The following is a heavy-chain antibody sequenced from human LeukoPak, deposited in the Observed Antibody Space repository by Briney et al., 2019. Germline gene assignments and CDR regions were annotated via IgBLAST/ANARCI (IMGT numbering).Heavy chain of an antibody. CDR1: GFTSDDYA. CDR3: AKDRYISGWYYFDY. D-gene: IGHD6-19*01. Sequence: PGRSLRLSCAASGFTSDDYAMHWVRQAPGKGLEWVSGISWNSGSIDYADSVKGRFTISRDNAKNSLYLQMNSLRAEDMALYYCAKDRYISGWYYFDYWGQGTLVTVSS. CDR2: ISWNSGSI. V-gene: IGHV3-9*02. J-gene: IGHJ4*02.